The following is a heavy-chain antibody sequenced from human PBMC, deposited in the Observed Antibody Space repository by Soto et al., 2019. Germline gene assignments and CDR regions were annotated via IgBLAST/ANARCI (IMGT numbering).Heavy chain of an antibody. CDR2: IYHSAYT. CDR3: ARASGEYGNYYLDS. CDR1: GGSISSGDYS. D-gene: IGHD4-17*01. V-gene: IGHV4-30-2*01. Sequence: PSETLSLTCAVSGGSISSGDYSWSWIRQPPGKGLEFIGYIYHSAYTYYIPSLKSRVTISVDGSKNQFSLKLNSVTAADTAVYYCARASGEYGNYYLDSWGQGILVTVSS. J-gene: IGHJ4*02.